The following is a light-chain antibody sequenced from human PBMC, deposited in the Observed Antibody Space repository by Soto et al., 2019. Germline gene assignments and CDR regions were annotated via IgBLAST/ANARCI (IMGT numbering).Light chain of an antibody. CDR2: GIS. CDR1: QSVSSN. J-gene: IGKJ4*01. Sequence: EIVMTQFPATLSVSPGERATLSCRASQSVSSNLAWFQQKPGQAPRVLIYGISTRATGIPARFSGSGSETEFTLTISSLQSEDFAAYYCQQYNNWPLTFGGGTKVEIK. CDR3: QQYNNWPLT. V-gene: IGKV3-15*01.